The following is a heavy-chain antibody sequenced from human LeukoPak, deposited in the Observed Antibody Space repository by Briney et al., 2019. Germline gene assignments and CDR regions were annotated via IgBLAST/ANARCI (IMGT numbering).Heavy chain of an antibody. CDR2: IYYSGST. CDR1: GGSISSSSYY. V-gene: IGHV4-39*01. Sequence: SETLSLTCTVSGGSISSSSYYWGWIRQPPGKGLEWIGSIYYSGSTYYNPSLKSRVTISVDTSKNQFSLKLSSVTAADTAVYYCASRLRFLEWLLSSSGGSDAFDIWGQGTMVTVSS. CDR3: ASRLRFLEWLLSSSGGSDAFDI. J-gene: IGHJ3*02. D-gene: IGHD3-3*01.